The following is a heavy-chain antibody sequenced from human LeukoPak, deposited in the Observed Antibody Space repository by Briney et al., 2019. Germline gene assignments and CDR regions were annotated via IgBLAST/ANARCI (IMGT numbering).Heavy chain of an antibody. Sequence: SETLSLTCTVSGGSISSYYRSWIRQPPGKGLEWIGYIYYSGSTNYNPSLKSRVTISVDTSKNQFSLKLSSVTAADTAVYYCAGYSSSWEGYYFDYWGQGTLVTVSS. V-gene: IGHV4-59*01. CDR3: AGYSSSWEGYYFDY. D-gene: IGHD6-13*01. J-gene: IGHJ4*02. CDR2: IYYSGST. CDR1: GGSISSYY.